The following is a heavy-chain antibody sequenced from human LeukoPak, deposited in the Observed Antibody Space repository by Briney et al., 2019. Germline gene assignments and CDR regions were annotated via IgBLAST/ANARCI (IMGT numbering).Heavy chain of an antibody. D-gene: IGHD3-22*01. CDR2: ISYDGSNK. J-gene: IGHJ4*02. V-gene: IGHV3-30-3*01. CDR3: AMTYDSSGYYYPYFDY. Sequence: GGSLRLSCAASGFTFSSYAMHWVRQAPGKGLGWVAVISYDGSNKYYADSVKGRFTISRDNSKNTLYLQMNSLRAEDTAVYYCAMTYDSSGYYYPYFDYWGQGTLVTVSS. CDR1: GFTFSSYA.